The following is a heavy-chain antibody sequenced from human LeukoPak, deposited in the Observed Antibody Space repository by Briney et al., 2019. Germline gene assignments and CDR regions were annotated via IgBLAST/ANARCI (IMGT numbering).Heavy chain of an antibody. J-gene: IGHJ4*02. CDR1: GGTFISYA. CDR3: ARGVGSIAAAGLDY. D-gene: IGHD6-13*01. CDR2: IIPIFGTA. V-gene: IGHV1-69*05. Sequence: ASVKVSCKASGGTFISYAISWVRQAPGQGLEWMGGIIPIFGTANYAQKFQGRVTITTDESTSTAYMELSSLRSEDTAVYYCARGVGSIAAAGLDYWGQGTLVTVSS.